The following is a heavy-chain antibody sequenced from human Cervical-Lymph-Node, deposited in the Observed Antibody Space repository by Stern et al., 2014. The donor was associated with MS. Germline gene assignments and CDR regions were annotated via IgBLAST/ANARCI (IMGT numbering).Heavy chain of an antibody. CDR3: ARDALGRGPFDS. V-gene: IGHV1-69*01. J-gene: IGHJ4*02. CDR1: GGTFSSFS. Sequence: QVQLVQSGAEVKKPGSSVKISCKASGGTFSSFSISWVRQAPGQGLVWMGGIIPVLGTTNYAQTFQGKLTLAADESTSTVYMELSSLRFEDTAVYFCARDALGRGPFDSWGQGTLVTVSS. CDR2: IIPVLGTT. D-gene: IGHD5-12*01.